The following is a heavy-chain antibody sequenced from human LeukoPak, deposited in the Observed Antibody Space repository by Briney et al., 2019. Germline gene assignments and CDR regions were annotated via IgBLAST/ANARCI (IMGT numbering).Heavy chain of an antibody. CDR3: AADYYDSSDYHWTLRFDY. Sequence: EASVKVSCKASGFTFTSSAMQWVRQARGQRLEWIGWIVVGSGNTNYAQKFQERVTITRDMSTSTAYMELSSLRSEDTAVYYCAADYYDSSDYHWTLRFDYWGQGSLVTVSS. CDR2: IVVGSGNT. CDR1: GFTFTSSA. D-gene: IGHD3-22*01. V-gene: IGHV1-58*02. J-gene: IGHJ4*02.